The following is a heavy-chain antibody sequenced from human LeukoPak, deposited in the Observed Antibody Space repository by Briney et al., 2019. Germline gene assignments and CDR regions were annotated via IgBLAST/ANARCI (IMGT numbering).Heavy chain of an antibody. CDR3: ARERTLAGLPWAFDI. D-gene: IGHD6-19*01. CDR1: GDSVSSNTAS. CDR2: TYYRSKWYS. V-gene: IGHV6-1*01. J-gene: IGHJ3*02. Sequence: PSQTLSLTCAISGDSVSSNTASWNWIRQSPSRGLEWLGRTYYRSKWYSDYAVFVKSRITINPDTSKNQFSLQLNSVTPEDTAMYYCARERTLAGLPWAFDIWGQGTMVTVSS.